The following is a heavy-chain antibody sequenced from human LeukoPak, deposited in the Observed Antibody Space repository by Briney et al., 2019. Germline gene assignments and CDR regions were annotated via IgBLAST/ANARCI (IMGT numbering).Heavy chain of an antibody. J-gene: IGHJ6*03. CDR3: TRVEETATTAAIIRKYSYYYYYMDV. CDR1: DFIFTKYW. Sequence: GGSLRLSCLGSDFIFTKYWMTWVRQAPGKGLEWVANIREDGNKDNYIDSVRGRFTISRDNAKNSLYLQMSSLRAEDTAVYYCTRVEETATTAAIIRKYSYYYYYMDVWGQGNLVTVSS. V-gene: IGHV3-7*01. CDR2: IREDGNKD. D-gene: IGHD4-11*01.